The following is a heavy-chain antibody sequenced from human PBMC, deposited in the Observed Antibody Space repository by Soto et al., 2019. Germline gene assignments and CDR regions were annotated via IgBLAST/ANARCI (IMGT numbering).Heavy chain of an antibody. Sequence: PGGSLRLSCAASTSGFGGSNYMTWVRQAPGKGLEWVSVIYRDGNTYYVDSVKGRFTISRDNSKNTLYLQMNSLRGEDTAVYYCARGRFGMDVRGPGTTVTVSS. CDR2: IYRDGNT. CDR1: TSGFGGSNY. J-gene: IGHJ6*02. V-gene: IGHV3-53*01. CDR3: ARGRFGMDV.